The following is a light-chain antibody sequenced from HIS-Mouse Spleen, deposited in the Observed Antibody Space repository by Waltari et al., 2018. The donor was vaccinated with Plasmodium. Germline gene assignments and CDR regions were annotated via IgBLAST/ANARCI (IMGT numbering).Light chain of an antibody. CDR1: QSISSY. V-gene: IGKV1-39*01. Sequence: DIQMTQSPSSLSASVGDRVTITCRASQSISSYLNWYQQKPGKAPKLLIYAASSLQSGVPSRFSGSGSGTDFTLTISSLQPEDFATYYCQQSYSTPGTFGGGP. CDR3: QQSYSTPGT. CDR2: AAS. J-gene: IGKJ4*01.